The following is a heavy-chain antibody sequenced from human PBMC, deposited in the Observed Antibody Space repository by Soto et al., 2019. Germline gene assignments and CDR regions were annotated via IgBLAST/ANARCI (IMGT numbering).Heavy chain of an antibody. D-gene: IGHD2-2*01. CDR3: ARQPEPRGLFARTHGMDV. J-gene: IGHJ6*02. CDR1: GGSFSGSY. V-gene: IGHV4-34*01. CDR2: INHSGST. Sequence: SETLSLTCAVYGGSFSGSYWSWIRQPPGKGLEWIGEINHSGSTNYKSSLRSRVTISVDTSKNQFSLKLNSVTAADTAVYYCARQPEPRGLFARTHGMDVWGQGTTVTVSS.